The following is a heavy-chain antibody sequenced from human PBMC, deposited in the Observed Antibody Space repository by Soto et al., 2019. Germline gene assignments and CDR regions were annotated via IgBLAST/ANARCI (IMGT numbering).Heavy chain of an antibody. V-gene: IGHV3-74*01. CDR1: GFTFSTSW. D-gene: IGHD3-16*01. CDR3: ARDIGYGGN. J-gene: IGHJ4*02. Sequence: EVQLVESGGGLVQPGGSPRLSCTTSGFTFSTSWMHWVRQTPGKGLLWVSHISTDGSITNYADSAKGRFTISRDNAKNTLFLQMNNLRAEDTAVYFCARDIGYGGNWGQGTLVTVSS. CDR2: ISTDGSIT.